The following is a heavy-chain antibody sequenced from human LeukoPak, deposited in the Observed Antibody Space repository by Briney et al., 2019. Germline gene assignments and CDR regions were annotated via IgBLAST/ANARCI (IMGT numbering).Heavy chain of an antibody. J-gene: IGHJ5*02. D-gene: IGHD3-22*01. CDR1: GYTLTAYY. CDR2: INPNSGGT. CDR3: ARAYDSSGYYA. Sequence: ASVKVSCKASGYTLTAYYIHWVRQAPGQGLEWMGWINPNSGGTNYAQKFQGRVTMTRDTSISTAYMELSRLTSDDTAVYYCARAYDSSGYYAWGQGTLVTVSS. V-gene: IGHV1-2*02.